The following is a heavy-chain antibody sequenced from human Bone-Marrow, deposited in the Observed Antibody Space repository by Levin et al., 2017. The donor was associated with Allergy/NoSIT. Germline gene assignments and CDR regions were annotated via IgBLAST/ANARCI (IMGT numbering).Heavy chain of an antibody. J-gene: IGHJ4*02. Sequence: GASVKVSCKASGYTFTSHSMNWVRQAPGRGLEWMGWINTNTGNPTYAQGFTGRFVFSLDTSVTTAYLQISSLKAEDTAVYYCARDGWELSRPTFDYWGQGTLVTVSS. CDR1: GYTFTSHS. V-gene: IGHV7-4-1*02. CDR2: INTNTGNP. CDR3: ARDGWELSRPTFDY. D-gene: IGHD3-10*01.